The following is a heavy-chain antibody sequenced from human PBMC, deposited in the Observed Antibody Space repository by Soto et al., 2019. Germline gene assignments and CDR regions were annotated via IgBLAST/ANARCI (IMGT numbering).Heavy chain of an antibody. CDR3: ARDPKRRDGYNFDS. Sequence: PGGSLRLSCAASGFMFSAYWMSWVRQAPGKGLEWVANIHGDGGKIYYVDSVKGRFTISRDNAKRSLYLQMKSLRVDDTAVYYCARDPKRRDGYNFDSWGRGALVTVSS. J-gene: IGHJ4*02. D-gene: IGHD5-12*01. CDR1: GFMFSAYW. V-gene: IGHV3-7*03. CDR2: IHGDGGKI.